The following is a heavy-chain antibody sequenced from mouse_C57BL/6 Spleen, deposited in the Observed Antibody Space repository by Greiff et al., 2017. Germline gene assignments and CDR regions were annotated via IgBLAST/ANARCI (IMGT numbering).Heavy chain of an antibody. D-gene: IGHD3-2*02. CDR3: ARGGSSGYFFAD. Sequence: QVQLQQPGAELVRPGSSVKLSCKASGYTFTSYWMHWVKQRPIQGLEWIGNIDPSDSETHYNQKFKDKATLTVAKSSSTAYMQLSSLTSEDSAGYYCARGGSSGYFFADWGQGTLVTVSA. CDR2: IDPSDSET. J-gene: IGHJ3*01. V-gene: IGHV1-52*01. CDR1: GYTFTSYW.